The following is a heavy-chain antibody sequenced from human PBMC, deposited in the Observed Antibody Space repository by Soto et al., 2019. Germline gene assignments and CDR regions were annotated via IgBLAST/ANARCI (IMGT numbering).Heavy chain of an antibody. CDR1: GFTFSSHG. D-gene: IGHD3-3*01. V-gene: IGHV3-30*18. J-gene: IGHJ4*02. CDR2: IPYDGSHQ. Sequence: GGSLRLSCAASGFTFSSHGMHWIRQAPGKGLEWVAVIPYDGSHQYYADSVKGRSSISRDNSKNTLYLQMNSLRAEDTAVYYCAKLRVLEWEVQESDYWGQGTLVTSPQ. CDR3: AKLRVLEWEVQESDY.